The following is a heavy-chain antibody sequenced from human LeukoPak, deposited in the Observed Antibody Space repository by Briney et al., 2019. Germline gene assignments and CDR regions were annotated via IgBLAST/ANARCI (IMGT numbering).Heavy chain of an antibody. CDR1: GFTFSRHW. CDR3: AREVQSGSYRDDC. J-gene: IGHJ4*02. CDR2: INTDGSTT. D-gene: IGHD1-26*01. V-gene: IGHV3-74*03. Sequence: QTGGSLRLSCAASGFTFSRHWMHWVRHAPGKGLVWVSRINTDGSTTTYADSVKGRFNISRDNAKSTLYLQMNSLGVEDTAVYYCAREVQSGSYRDDCWGQGTLVTVSS.